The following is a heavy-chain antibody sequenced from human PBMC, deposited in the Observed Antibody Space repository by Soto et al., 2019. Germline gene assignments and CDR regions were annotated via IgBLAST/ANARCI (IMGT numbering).Heavy chain of an antibody. CDR2: IYWDDDK. V-gene: IGHV2-5*02. J-gene: IGHJ4*02. Sequence: GSGPTLVNPTQTLTLTCTFSGFSLSTREVGVGWIRQPPGKALEWLALIYWDDDKRYRPSLKSRLTIVKDTSKNLVILIMTNMDPEDTATYFCAHRAYYYGSGSYYTHWGQGILFTVS. CDR3: AHRAYYYGSGSYYTH. D-gene: IGHD3-10*01. CDR1: GFSLSTREVG.